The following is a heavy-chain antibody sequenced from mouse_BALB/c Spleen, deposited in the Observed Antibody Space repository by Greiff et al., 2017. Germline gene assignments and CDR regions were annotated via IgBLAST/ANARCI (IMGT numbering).Heavy chain of an antibody. J-gene: IGHJ4*01. D-gene: IGHD1-1*01. CDR2: INPNNGGT. CDR1: GYTFTEYT. Sequence: VQLKQSGPELVKPGASVKISCKTSGYTFTEYTMHWVKQSHGKSLEWIGGINPNNGGTSYNQKFKGKATLTVDKSSSTAYMELRSLTSEDSAVYYCAVTVVPYYYAMDYWGQGTSVTVSS. CDR3: AVTVVPYYYAMDY. V-gene: IGHV1-18*01.